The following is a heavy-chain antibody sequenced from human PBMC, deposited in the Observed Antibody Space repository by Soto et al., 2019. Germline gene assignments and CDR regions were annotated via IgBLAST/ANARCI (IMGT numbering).Heavy chain of an antibody. D-gene: IGHD3-3*01. V-gene: IGHV3-48*02. Sequence: GGSLRLSCAASGFTFSSYSMNWVRQAPGKGLEWVSYISSSSSTIYYADSVKGRFTISRDNAKNSLYLQMNSLRDEDTAVYYCAASTIFGAVYYYYGMDVWGQGTTVTVSS. J-gene: IGHJ6*02. CDR2: ISSSSSTI. CDR3: AASTIFGAVYYYYGMDV. CDR1: GFTFSSYS.